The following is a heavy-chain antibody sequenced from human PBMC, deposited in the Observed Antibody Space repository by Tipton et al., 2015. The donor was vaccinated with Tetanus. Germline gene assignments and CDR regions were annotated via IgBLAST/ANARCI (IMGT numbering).Heavy chain of an antibody. V-gene: IGHV3-23*01. CDR1: GFTFDDYA. CDR3: ASGSALDY. CDR2: ISASGGST. D-gene: IGHD6-25*01. Sequence: SLRLSCAASGFTFDDYAMNWVRQAPGKGLEWVSGISASGGSTYYAEVVRGRFTVSRDNAKNSLYLQMDSLRADDTAVYYCASGSALDYWGQGTLVTVSS. J-gene: IGHJ4*02.